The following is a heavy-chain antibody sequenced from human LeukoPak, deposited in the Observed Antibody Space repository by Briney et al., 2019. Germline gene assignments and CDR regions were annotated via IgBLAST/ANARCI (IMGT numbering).Heavy chain of an antibody. J-gene: IGHJ6*02. Sequence: PSETLSLTCTVSGGSISGYYWSWIRQPPGKGLEWIGEINHSGSTNYNPSLKSRVTISVDTSKNQFSLKLSSVTAADTAVYYCASTVLGSGSYPYYYYGMDVWGQGTTVTVSS. CDR2: INHSGST. CDR3: ASTVLGSGSYPYYYYGMDV. CDR1: GGSISGYY. V-gene: IGHV4-34*01. D-gene: IGHD3-10*01.